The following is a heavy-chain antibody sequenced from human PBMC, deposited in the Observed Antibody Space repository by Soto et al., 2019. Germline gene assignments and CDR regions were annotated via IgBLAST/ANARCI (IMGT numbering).Heavy chain of an antibody. CDR2: IIPIFGTA. CDR1: GGTFSSYA. J-gene: IGHJ4*02. D-gene: IGHD5-18*01. Sequence: SVKVSCKASGGTFSSYAISWVRQAPGQGLEWMGGIIPIFGTANYAQKFQGRVTITADESTSTAYMELSSLRSEDTAVYYCAREDRYSYGFATFDYWGQGTLVTVSS. V-gene: IGHV1-69*13. CDR3: AREDRYSYGFATFDY.